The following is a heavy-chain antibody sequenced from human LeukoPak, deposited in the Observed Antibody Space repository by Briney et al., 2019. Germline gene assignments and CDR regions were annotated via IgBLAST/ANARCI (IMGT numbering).Heavy chain of an antibody. CDR3: TRSITGITAHFDY. Sequence: GGSLRLTCAASGFTFSGSTMHWVRQASGKGLEWVGRMRSKTNSYATAYAASVEGRFTISRDDSKNAAYLQMNSLKTEDTAMYYCTRSITGITAHFDYWGQGTLVTVSS. D-gene: IGHD1-7*01. CDR1: GFTFSGST. J-gene: IGHJ4*02. V-gene: IGHV3-73*01. CDR2: MRSKTNSYAT.